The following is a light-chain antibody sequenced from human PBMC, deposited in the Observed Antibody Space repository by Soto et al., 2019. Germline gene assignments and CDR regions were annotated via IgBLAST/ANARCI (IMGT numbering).Light chain of an antibody. CDR2: DAY. Sequence: IQIPHSPYTLSASVVDSVPISWRASQNINTWLAWYHQKPGMAPKLLISDAYTLESGVPSRFSGSGSGPEFTLTISSLQPDDFGTYYCQQYNSFAWTFGQGTKVDI. CDR1: QNINTW. CDR3: QQYNSFAWT. J-gene: IGKJ1*01. V-gene: IGKV1-5*01.